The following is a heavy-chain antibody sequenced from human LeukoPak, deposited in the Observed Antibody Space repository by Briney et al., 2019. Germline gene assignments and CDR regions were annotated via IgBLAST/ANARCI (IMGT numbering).Heavy chain of an antibody. Sequence: GGSLGLSCAASGFTFSSYGMHWVRQAPGKGLDWVAVIWYDGSNKYYADSVKGRFTISRDNSKNTLYLQMNSLRAEDAAVYYCAKDPRGSYSRDYYYYMDVWGKGTTVTVSS. CDR1: GFTFSSYG. CDR2: IWYDGSNK. D-gene: IGHD1-26*01. J-gene: IGHJ6*03. CDR3: AKDPRGSYSRDYYYYMDV. V-gene: IGHV3-33*06.